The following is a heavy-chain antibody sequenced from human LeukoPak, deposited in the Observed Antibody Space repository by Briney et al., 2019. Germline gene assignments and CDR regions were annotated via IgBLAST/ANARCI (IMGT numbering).Heavy chain of an antibody. CDR2: IYHSGST. Sequence: NPSETLSLTCAVSGGSISSGNWWSWVRQPPGKGLEWIGEIYHSGSTNYNPSLKSRVTISVDKSKNQFSLKLSSVTAADTAVYCCARRGPESSGYYFDYWGQGTLVTVSS. V-gene: IGHV4-4*01. CDR3: ARRGPESSGYYFDY. D-gene: IGHD3-22*01. J-gene: IGHJ4*02. CDR1: GGSISSGNW.